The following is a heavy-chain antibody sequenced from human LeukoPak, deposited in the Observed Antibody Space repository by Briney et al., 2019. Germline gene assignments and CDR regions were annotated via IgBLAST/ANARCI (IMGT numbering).Heavy chain of an antibody. J-gene: IGHJ4*02. CDR3: AKDSSGWPYYFDY. D-gene: IGHD6-19*01. Sequence: GGSLRLSCAASGFTVSSNYMSWVRQAPGKGLEWVSVIYSGGSTYYADSVKGRFTISRDNSKNTLYLQMNSLRAEDTAVYYCAKDSSGWPYYFDYWGQGTLVTVSS. CDR2: IYSGGST. V-gene: IGHV3-53*01. CDR1: GFTVSSNY.